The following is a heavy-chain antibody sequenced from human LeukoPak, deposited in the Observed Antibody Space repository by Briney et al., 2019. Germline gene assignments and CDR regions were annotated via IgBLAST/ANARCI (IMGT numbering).Heavy chain of an antibody. Sequence: GGSLRLSCAASGFTFSSYEMNWVRQAPGKGLEWVSYISSSGSTIYYADSVKGRFTISRDNAKNSLYLQMNSLRAEDSAVYYCARDEPVWGYWGQGTLVTVSS. D-gene: IGHD3-16*01. V-gene: IGHV3-48*03. CDR3: ARDEPVWGY. J-gene: IGHJ4*02. CDR2: ISSSGSTI. CDR1: GFTFSSYE.